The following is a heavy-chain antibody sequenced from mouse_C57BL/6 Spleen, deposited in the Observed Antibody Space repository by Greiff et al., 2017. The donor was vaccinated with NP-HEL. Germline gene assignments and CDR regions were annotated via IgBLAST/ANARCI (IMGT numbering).Heavy chain of an antibody. CDR3: ARGGSSYDFDY. CDR2: INPYNGGT. J-gene: IGHJ2*01. D-gene: IGHD1-1*01. Sequence: VQLQQSGPVLVKPGASVKMSCTASGYTFTDYYMNWVKQSHGQSLEWIGVINPYNGGTSYTQKFKGKATLTADKSSSTAYMELSSLTSEDSAVDCCARGGSSYDFDYWGQGTTLTVSS. CDR1: GYTFTDYY. V-gene: IGHV1-19*01.